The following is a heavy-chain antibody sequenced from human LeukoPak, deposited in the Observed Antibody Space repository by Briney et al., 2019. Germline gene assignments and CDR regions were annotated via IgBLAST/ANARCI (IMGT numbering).Heavy chain of an antibody. CDR2: IYHSGNT. CDR1: GYSISSGYY. D-gene: IGHD2-15*01. J-gene: IGHJ4*02. Sequence: PSETLSLTCTVSGYSISSGYYWGWIRQPPGKGLEWIGSIYHSGNTYYNPSLKSPVTISVDTSKNQFSLKLSSVTAADTAVYYCARAVCSGGSCYRLFDYWGQGTLVTVSS. CDR3: ARAVCSGGSCYRLFDY. V-gene: IGHV4-38-2*02.